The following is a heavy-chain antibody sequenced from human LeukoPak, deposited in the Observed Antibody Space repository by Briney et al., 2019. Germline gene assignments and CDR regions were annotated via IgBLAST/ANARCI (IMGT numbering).Heavy chain of an antibody. CDR3: ARSGSGSYFLDY. D-gene: IGHD3-10*01. CDR2: IYSGGST. V-gene: IGHV3-66*01. CDR1: GFTVSSNY. Sequence: PGGSLRLSCAASGFTVSSNYMSWVRQAPGKGLEWVSVIYSGGSTYYADSVKGRFTISRDNFKHTLYLQMNSLRAEDTAVYYCARSGSGSYFLDYWGQGTLVTVSS. J-gene: IGHJ4*02.